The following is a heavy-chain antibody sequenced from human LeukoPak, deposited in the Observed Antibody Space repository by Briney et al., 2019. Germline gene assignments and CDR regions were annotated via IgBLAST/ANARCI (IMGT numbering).Heavy chain of an antibody. CDR3: ARGRGYCSGGSCYPFQH. CDR1: GGSFSGYY. V-gene: IGHV4-34*01. Sequence: SETLSLTCAVYGGSFSGYYWSWIRQPPGKGLEWIGEINHSGSTNYNPSLKSRVTISVDTSKNQFSLKLSSVTAADTAVYYCARGRGYCSGGSCYPFQHWGQGTLVTVSP. CDR2: INHSGST. J-gene: IGHJ1*01. D-gene: IGHD2-15*01.